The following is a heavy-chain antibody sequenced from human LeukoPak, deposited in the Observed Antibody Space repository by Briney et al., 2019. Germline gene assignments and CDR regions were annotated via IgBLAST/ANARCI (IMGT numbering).Heavy chain of an antibody. CDR3: ARVRVRAVIITYYYYAMDV. J-gene: IGHJ6*02. V-gene: IGHV3-30*04. D-gene: IGHD3-10*01. Sequence: GGSLRLSCAASGFTFSSYAMHWVRQAPGKGLEWVAVISFDRGNKDYADSVKGRFTISRDNLKNTLDLQMSSLRAEDTAVYYCARVRVRAVIITYYYYAMDVWGRGTTVIVS. CDR1: GFTFSSYA. CDR2: ISFDRGNK.